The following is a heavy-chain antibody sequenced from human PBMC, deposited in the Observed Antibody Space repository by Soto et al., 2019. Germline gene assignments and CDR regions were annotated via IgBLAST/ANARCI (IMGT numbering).Heavy chain of an antibody. J-gene: IGHJ4*02. Sequence: PSETLSLTCTVSGGSLFGDYCTWIRQPAGGGLEWIGRINSDGNTNYSPSLKSRVTMSVDPSRKHFSLNLTSVTVEDGAVYYCADSWLPTSYWGPGTLVTVSS. V-gene: IGHV4-4*07. D-gene: IGHD3-10*01. CDR2: INSDGNT. CDR3: ADSWLPTSY. CDR1: GGSLFGDY.